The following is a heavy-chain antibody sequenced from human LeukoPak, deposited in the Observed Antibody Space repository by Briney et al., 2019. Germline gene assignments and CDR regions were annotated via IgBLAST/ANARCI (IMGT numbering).Heavy chain of an antibody. J-gene: IGHJ6*02. CDR2: IRSKAYGATT. CDR1: GFTFGDHA. V-gene: IGHV3-49*04. D-gene: IGHD3-9*01. CDR3: ARGPIWLYSGMDV. Sequence: PGRSLRLSCTGSGFTFGDHAMGWVRQAPGKGLEWVGFIRSKAYGATTEYAASVKGRFTKSRDDSKSLAYLQMNSLMTEDTAVYYCARGPIWLYSGMDVWGQGTTVTVSS.